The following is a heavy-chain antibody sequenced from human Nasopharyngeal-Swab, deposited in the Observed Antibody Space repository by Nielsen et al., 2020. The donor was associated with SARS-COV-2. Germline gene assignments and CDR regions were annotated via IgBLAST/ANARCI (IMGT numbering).Heavy chain of an antibody. CDR3: TRLSSSWPDY. CDR2: IYPADSDT. V-gene: IGHV5-51*01. Sequence: ASLKISCTCSGYSFTNYWIGWVRQMPGKGLEWMGIIYPADSDTRYSPSFQGQVTISPDKSISTAYLQWSSLKASDTAMYYCTRLSSSWPDYWGQGTLVTVSS. D-gene: IGHD6-13*01. CDR1: GYSFTNYW. J-gene: IGHJ4*02.